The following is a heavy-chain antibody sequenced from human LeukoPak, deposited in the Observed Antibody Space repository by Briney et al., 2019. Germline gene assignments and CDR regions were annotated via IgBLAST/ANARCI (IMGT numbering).Heavy chain of an antibody. V-gene: IGHV3-64*01. CDR2: ISSNGGST. CDR1: GFTFSSYA. D-gene: IGHD3-10*01. Sequence: GGSLRLSCAASGFTFSSYAMHWVRQAPGKGLEYVSAISSNGGSTYYANSVKGRFTISRDNSKNTLYLQMGSLRAEDMAVYYCARGYYYGSGIMDVWGKGTTVTISS. J-gene: IGHJ6*03. CDR3: ARGYYYGSGIMDV.